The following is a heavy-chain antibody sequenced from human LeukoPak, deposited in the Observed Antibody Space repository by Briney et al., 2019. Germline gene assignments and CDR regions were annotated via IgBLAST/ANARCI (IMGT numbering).Heavy chain of an antibody. CDR3: ARDLIRFFGVVIIPGWFDP. CDR2: IIPIFGTA. CDR1: GGTFSSYA. V-gene: IGHV1-69*13. D-gene: IGHD3-3*01. Sequence: VASVKVSCKASGGTFSSYAISWVRQAPGQGLEWMGGIIPIFGTANYAQKFQGRVTITADESTSTAYMELSSLRSEDTAVYYCARDLIRFFGVVIIPGWFDPWGQGTLVTVSS. J-gene: IGHJ5*02.